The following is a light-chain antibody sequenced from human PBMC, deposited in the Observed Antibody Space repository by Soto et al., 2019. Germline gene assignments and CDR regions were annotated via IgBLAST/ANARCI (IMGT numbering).Light chain of an antibody. V-gene: IGLV2-14*01. J-gene: IGLJ2*01. CDR1: SSDIGDNDY. CDR3: SSYTYGIDIGL. Sequence: QSALTQPASVSGSPGQSITISCTGTSSDIGDNDYVSWYQQHPGKAPKLMIYEVTNRPSGVSNRFSGSKSGNTASLTISGLQPEDEAVYYCSSYTYGIDIGLFGGGTKVTVL. CDR2: EVT.